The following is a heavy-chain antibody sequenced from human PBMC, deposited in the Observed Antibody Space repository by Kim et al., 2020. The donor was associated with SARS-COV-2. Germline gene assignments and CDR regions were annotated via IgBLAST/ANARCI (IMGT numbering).Heavy chain of an antibody. D-gene: IGHD3-22*01. V-gene: IGHV3-23*01. CDR3: ARHFGSSGSEFHH. Sequence: YADSVKGRFIISRDNSKNTLHLQMNSRRAEDTAIYYCARHFGSSGSEFHHWGQGTLVTVSS. J-gene: IGHJ1*01.